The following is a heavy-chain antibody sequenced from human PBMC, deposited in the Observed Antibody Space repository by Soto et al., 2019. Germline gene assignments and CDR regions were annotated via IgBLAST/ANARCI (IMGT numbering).Heavy chain of an antibody. CDR1: GYTFTTYA. Sequence: EASVKVSCKASGYTFTTYAMHWVRQAPGQRLEWMGWINAGNGDTKYSQNFRGRVTFTRDTSASTAYMELSSLRSEDTAVYYCARDFSLFSMVVVAPGYWGQGTLVTVSS. J-gene: IGHJ4*02. CDR2: INAGNGDT. V-gene: IGHV1-3*01. CDR3: ARDFSLFSMVVVAPGY. D-gene: IGHD3-22*01.